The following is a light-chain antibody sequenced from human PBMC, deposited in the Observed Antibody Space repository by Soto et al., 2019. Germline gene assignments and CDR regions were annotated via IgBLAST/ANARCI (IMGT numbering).Light chain of an antibody. V-gene: IGKV1-39*01. CDR3: QQTSSAPFP. CDR2: DAA. Sequence: DIQMTQSPYSMSAAVGDRVTIACRASQNINTYLNWYQQKPGKAPKLLIFDAASLQSGVPSRFSGGGSRTDFTLTITSLQPDDFETYYCQQTSSAPFPFGPWTKVDI. J-gene: IGKJ3*01. CDR1: QNINTY.